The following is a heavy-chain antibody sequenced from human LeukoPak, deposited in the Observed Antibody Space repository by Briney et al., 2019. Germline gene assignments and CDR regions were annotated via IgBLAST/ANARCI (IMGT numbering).Heavy chain of an antibody. CDR2: INPNSGGT. CDR3: AREEGIVVVVARSSAFDI. CDR1: GYTFTGYF. V-gene: IGHV1-2*02. D-gene: IGHD2-15*01. Sequence: ALVKVSCKASGYTFTGYFMHWVRQAPGQGLEWMGWINPNSGGTNYAQKFQGRVTLTRDTSISTAYMELSRLRPDDTAVYYCAREEGIVVVVARSSAFDIWGQGTMVTVSS. J-gene: IGHJ3*02.